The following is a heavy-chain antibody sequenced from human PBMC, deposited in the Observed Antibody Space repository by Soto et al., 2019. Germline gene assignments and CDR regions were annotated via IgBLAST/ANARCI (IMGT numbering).Heavy chain of an antibody. Sequence: PSETLSLTCTVSGGSISSSSYYWGWIRQPPGKGLEWIGSIYYSGSTYYNPSLKSRVTISVDTSKNQFSLKLSSVTAADTAVYYCARIPITIFGVVIDVWGQGTXVTVSS. D-gene: IGHD3-3*01. V-gene: IGHV4-39*01. J-gene: IGHJ6*02. CDR1: GGSISSSSYY. CDR3: ARIPITIFGVVIDV. CDR2: IYYSGST.